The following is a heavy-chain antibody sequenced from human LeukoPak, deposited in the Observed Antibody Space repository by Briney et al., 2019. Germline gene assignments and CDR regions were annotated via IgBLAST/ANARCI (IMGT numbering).Heavy chain of an antibody. CDR3: ARSLGDSSGYYPLPFDY. J-gene: IGHJ4*02. CDR1: GYTFSNYG. CDR2: ISGYNGNT. D-gene: IGHD3-22*01. V-gene: IGHV1-18*01. Sequence: GASVKVSCKVSGYTFSNYGITWVRQAPGQGLEWMGWISGYNGNTNFAQKLQGRVSMTTDTSTYTSDMELRSLRSDDTAVYYCARSLGDSSGYYPLPFDYWGQGTLVIVSS.